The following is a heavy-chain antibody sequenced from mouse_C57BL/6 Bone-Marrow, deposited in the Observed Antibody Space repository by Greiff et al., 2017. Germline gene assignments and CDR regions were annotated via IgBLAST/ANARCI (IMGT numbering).Heavy chain of an antibody. V-gene: IGHV14-4*01. CDR2: IDPEIGDT. Sequence: VQLQQSGAELVRPGASVKLSCTASGFNIKDDYIHWVKQRPEQGLEWIGWIDPEIGDTEYASKFQGKATITSDTSSNTAYLQRSSLTSEATAVYYCSSFDSNYFDFGGQGTPLTVAS. D-gene: IGHD2-5*01. CDR3: SSFDSNYFDF. J-gene: IGHJ2*01. CDR1: GFNIKDDY.